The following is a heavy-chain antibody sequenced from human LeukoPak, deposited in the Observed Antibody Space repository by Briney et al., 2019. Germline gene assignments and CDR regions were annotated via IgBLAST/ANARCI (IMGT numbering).Heavy chain of an antibody. V-gene: IGHV3-21*06. CDR2: IDSSGGYM. CDR1: GFTFNTYS. Sequence: GRSLRLSCAASGFTFNTYSMNWARQAPGKGLEWVSSIDSSGGYMFYADSVKGRFIISRDNAKDSLYLQMNSLRVEDTAVYYCLRGDRRDYWGQGTLVTVSS. CDR3: LRGDRRDY. J-gene: IGHJ4*02.